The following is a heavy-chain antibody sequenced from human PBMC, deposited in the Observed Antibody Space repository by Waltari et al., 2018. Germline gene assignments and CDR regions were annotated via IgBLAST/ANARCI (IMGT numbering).Heavy chain of an antibody. CDR1: GGTFSSYA. D-gene: IGHD3-3*01. J-gene: IGHJ3*02. Sequence: QVQLVQSGAEVKKPGSSVKVSCKASGGTFSSYAISWVRQAPGQGLEWMGGIIPIFGTANYAQKLQGRVTMTTDTSTSTAYMELRSLRSDDTAVYYCARALIFGVVLGAFDIWGQGTMVTVSS. CDR3: ARALIFGVVLGAFDI. CDR2: IIPIFGTA. V-gene: IGHV1-69*05.